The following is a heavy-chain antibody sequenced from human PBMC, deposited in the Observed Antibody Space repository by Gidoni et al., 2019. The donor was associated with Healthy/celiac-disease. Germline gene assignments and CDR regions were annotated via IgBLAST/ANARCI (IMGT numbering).Heavy chain of an antibody. Sequence: FTISRDNSKNTLYLQMNSLRAEDTAVYYCWKGGDLYYFDYWGQGTLVTVSS. CDR3: WKGGDLYYFDY. V-gene: IGHV3-23*01. D-gene: IGHD2-21*02. J-gene: IGHJ4*02.